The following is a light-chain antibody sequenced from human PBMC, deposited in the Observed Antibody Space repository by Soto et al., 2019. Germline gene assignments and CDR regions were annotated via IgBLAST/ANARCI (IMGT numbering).Light chain of an antibody. V-gene: IGKV1-5*03. Sequence: DIQMTHSPSTLSASVGDRVTITCRASQSISSWLAWYQQKPGKAPKLLIYKASTLKIGVPSRFSGSGSGTEFTLTISSLQPDDFATYYCQHYHSYSEAFGQGTKVDNK. CDR1: QSISSW. J-gene: IGKJ1*01. CDR3: QHYHSYSEA. CDR2: KAS.